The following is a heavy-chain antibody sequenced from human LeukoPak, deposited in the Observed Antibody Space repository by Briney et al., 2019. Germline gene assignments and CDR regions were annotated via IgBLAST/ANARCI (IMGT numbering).Heavy chain of an antibody. D-gene: IGHD4-17*01. CDR3: ATVGDNGGYYPFDY. Sequence: NASETLSLTCTGSGGPISRNNFFWGWIRQPPETGLGWIGSIYYSGNTLYNQSLTSRLTIAVDTSRNQFSLKMSSVTAADTAVYYCATVGDNGGYYPFDYWGQGTLVTVSS. J-gene: IGHJ4*02. CDR2: IYYSGNT. V-gene: IGHV4-39*01. CDR1: GGPISRNNFF.